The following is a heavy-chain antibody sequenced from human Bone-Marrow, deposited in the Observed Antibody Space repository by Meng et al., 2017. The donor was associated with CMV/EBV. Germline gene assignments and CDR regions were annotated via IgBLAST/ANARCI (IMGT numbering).Heavy chain of an antibody. CDR1: GGSFSGYY. V-gene: IGHV4-34*01. J-gene: IGHJ6*02. D-gene: IGHD6-6*01. CDR2: INHSGST. Sequence: GSLRLSCAVYGGSFSGYYWSWIRQPPGKGLEWIGEINHSGSTNYNPSLKSRVTISVDTSKNQFSLKLSSVTAADTAVYYCARTNNRFEYSSSGAGTDVWGQGTTVTVSS. CDR3: ARTNNRFEYSSSGAGTDV.